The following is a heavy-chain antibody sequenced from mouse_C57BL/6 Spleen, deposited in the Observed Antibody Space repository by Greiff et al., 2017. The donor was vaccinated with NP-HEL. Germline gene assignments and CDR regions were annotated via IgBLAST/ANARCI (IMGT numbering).Heavy chain of an antibody. D-gene: IGHD1-1*01. CDR2: ISSGGDYI. V-gene: IGHV5-9-1*02. CDR1: GFTFSSYA. CDR3: TREKYYYGSSWYFDV. J-gene: IGHJ1*03. Sequence: EVQVVESGEGLVKPGGSLKLSCAASGFTFSSYAMSWVRQTPEKRLEWVAYISSGGDYIYYADTVKGRFTISRDNARNTLYLQMSSLKSEDTAMYYCTREKYYYGSSWYFDVWGTGTTVTVSS.